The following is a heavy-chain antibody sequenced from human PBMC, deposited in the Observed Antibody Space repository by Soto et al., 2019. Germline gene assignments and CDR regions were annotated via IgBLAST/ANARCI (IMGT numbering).Heavy chain of an antibody. D-gene: IGHD2-2*01. V-gene: IGHV3-33*01. CDR3: ARLYCSASSCYPVGAFDI. Sequence: SGGSLRLSCAASGFTFSSYGMHWVRQAPGKGLEWVALIWFDGSDKYYTESVKGRFTISRDNSKSTLYLQMNSLRAEDTAVYYCARLYCSASSCYPVGAFDIRGQATMVTVSS. CDR1: GFTFSSYG. CDR2: IWFDGSDK. J-gene: IGHJ3*02.